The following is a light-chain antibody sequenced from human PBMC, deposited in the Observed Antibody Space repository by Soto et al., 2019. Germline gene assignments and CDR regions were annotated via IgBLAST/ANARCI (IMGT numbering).Light chain of an antibody. V-gene: IGLV7-43*01. CDR2: GTS. J-gene: IGLJ2*01. CDR1: TGAVTSGYY. CDR3: LLYYGGAVV. Sequence: QAVVTQEPSLTVSPGGTVTLTCASSTGAVTSGYYANWFQQKPGQAPRALIYGTSNKHSWTPARFSVSLLGGKAVLTLSGVQPEDEAEYYCLLYYGGAVVFGGGTKLTVL.